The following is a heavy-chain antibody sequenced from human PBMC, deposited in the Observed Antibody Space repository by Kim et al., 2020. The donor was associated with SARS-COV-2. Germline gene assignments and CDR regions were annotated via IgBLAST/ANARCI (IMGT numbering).Heavy chain of an antibody. D-gene: IGHD3-3*01. J-gene: IGHJ3*02. Sequence: GRFTISRDNAKNSLYLQMNSLRAEDTAVYYCAGPPGYYDFWSGYSESAFDIWGQGTMVTVSS. V-gene: IGHV3-11*06. CDR3: AGPPGYYDFWSGYSESAFDI.